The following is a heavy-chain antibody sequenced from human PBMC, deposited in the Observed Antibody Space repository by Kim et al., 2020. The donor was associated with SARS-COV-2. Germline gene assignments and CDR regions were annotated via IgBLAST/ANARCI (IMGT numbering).Heavy chain of an antibody. D-gene: IGHD1-1*01. CDR2: INPNSGGT. V-gene: IGHV1-2*02. Sequence: ASVKVSCKASGYTFTGYYMHWVRQAPGQGLEWMGWINPNSGGTNYAQKFQGRVTMTRDTSISTAYMGLSRLRSDDTAVYYCARPPGGRSGYYGMDVWGQGTTVTVSS. J-gene: IGHJ6*02. CDR3: ARPPGGRSGYYGMDV. CDR1: GYTFTGYY.